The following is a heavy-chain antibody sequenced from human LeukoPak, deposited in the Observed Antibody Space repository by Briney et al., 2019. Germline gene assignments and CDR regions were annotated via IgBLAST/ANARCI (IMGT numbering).Heavy chain of an antibody. V-gene: IGHV3-20*04. CDR3: ARDRASGWYRGDYDY. J-gene: IGHJ4*02. CDR2: INWNGGST. Sequence: GGSLRLSCAASGFTFDDYGMSWVRQAPGKGLEWVSGVSAINWNGGSTGYADSVKGRFTIYRDNAKTSLYLQMNSLRAEDTAFYFCARDRASGWYRGDYDYWGQGTLVTVSS. CDR1: GFTFDDYG. D-gene: IGHD6-19*01.